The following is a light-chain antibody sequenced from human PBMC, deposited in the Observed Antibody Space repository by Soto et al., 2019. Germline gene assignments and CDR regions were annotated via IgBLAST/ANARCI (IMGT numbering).Light chain of an antibody. Sequence: QSALTQPPSVSGSPGQSVAISCTGTSSDIGAYNRVSWYQQPPGTAPKLMIYDVNNRPSGVPDRFSGSKSGNTASLTISGLKDDEEADYYCSSFISSNTYVFGTGTKVTV. CDR2: DVN. CDR3: SSFISSNTYV. CDR1: SSDIGAYNR. V-gene: IGLV2-18*02. J-gene: IGLJ1*01.